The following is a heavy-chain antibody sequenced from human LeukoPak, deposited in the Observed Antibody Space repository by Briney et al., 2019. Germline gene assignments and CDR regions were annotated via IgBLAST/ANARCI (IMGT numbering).Heavy chain of an antibody. J-gene: IGHJ4*02. Sequence: SETLSLTCTVSGGSISSHYWSWIRQPPGKGLEWIGYIYYSGSTNYNPSLKSRVTISVDTSKNQFSLKLSSVTAADTAVYYCASTGYYYDSSGYYYADYWGQGTLVTVSS. CDR1: GGSISSHY. CDR2: IYYSGST. V-gene: IGHV4-59*11. D-gene: IGHD3-22*01. CDR3: ASTGYYYDSSGYYYADY.